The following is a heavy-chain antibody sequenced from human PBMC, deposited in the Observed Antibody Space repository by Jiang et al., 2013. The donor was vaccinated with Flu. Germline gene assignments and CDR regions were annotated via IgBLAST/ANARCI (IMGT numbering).Heavy chain of an antibody. CDR3: ARGRSSDKGDWFDP. CDR1: GDSVSSNSAA. V-gene: IGHV6-1*01. Sequence: QTLSLTCAISGDSVSSNSAAWNWIRQSPSRGLEWLGRTYYRSKWYNDYALSVKSRITINPGTSKNQFSLQLNSVTPEDTAVYYCARGRSSDKGDWFDPWGQGTLVTVSS. CDR2: TYYRSKWYN. J-gene: IGHJ5*02.